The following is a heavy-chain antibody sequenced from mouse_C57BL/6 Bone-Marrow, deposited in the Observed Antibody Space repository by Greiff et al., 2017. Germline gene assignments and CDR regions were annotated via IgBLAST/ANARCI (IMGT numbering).Heavy chain of an antibody. J-gene: IGHJ2*01. CDR3: ARGSRDY. D-gene: IGHD1-1*01. CDR1: GFTFSDYG. V-gene: IGHV5-17*01. CDR2: ISSGSSTI. Sequence: EVKLMESGGGLVKPGGSLKLSCAASGFTFSDYGMHWVRQAPEKGLEWVAYISSGSSTIYYADTVKGRFTISRDNAKNTMFLQMTSRRSEDTAMYYCARGSRDYWGQGTTLTVSS.